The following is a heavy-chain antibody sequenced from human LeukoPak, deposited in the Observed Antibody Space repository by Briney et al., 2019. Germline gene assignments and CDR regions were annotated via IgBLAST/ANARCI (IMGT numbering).Heavy chain of an antibody. CDR3: ARGVRIAVAGNIDY. Sequence: PGRSLRLSCAASGFTFSSYAMHWVRRAPGKGLEWVAVISYDGPNKNYADSVKGRFTISRDNSKNTLYLQMNSLRAEDTAVYYCARGVRIAVAGNIDYWGQGTPVTVSS. D-gene: IGHD6-19*01. CDR2: ISYDGPNK. V-gene: IGHV3-30*04. CDR1: GFTFSSYA. J-gene: IGHJ4*02.